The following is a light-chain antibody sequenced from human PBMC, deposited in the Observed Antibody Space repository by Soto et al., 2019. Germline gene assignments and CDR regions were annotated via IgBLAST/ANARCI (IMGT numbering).Light chain of an antibody. CDR1: QSVSSSY. CDR3: QQYGSSRWT. CDR2: GAY. J-gene: IGKJ1*01. V-gene: IGKV3-20*01. Sequence: EIVLTQSPGTLSLSPGERATLSCRASQSVSSSYLAWYQQNRGQAPRLLIYGAYSRAPGIPDRFGGSGSGTDFTLTISRLGPEDFGVYYCQQYGSSRWTFGQGTKVEI.